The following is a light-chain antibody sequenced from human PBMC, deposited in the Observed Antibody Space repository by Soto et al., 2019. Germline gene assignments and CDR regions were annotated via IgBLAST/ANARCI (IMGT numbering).Light chain of an antibody. CDR3: HRYGGTPYT. CDR2: AAS. J-gene: IGKJ3*01. V-gene: IGKV1-27*01. Sequence: DIPMTQSPSSLSASIGDRVTITCRASQDISDYLAWYQQKAGKVPSLLIYAASTLQSGVPSRFSGSGSGTEFTLTISSLQSEDVASYCCHRYGGTPYTFGPGTKVDIK. CDR1: QDISDY.